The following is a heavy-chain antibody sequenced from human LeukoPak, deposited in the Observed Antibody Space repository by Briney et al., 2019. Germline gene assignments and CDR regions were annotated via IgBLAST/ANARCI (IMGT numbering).Heavy chain of an antibody. V-gene: IGHV4-59*08. J-gene: IGHJ4*02. CDR2: IYYSGST. Sequence: SETLSLTCTVSGGSISSYYWSWIRQPPGKGLEWIGYIYYSGSTNYNPSLKSRVTISVDTSKNQFSLKLSSVTAADTAVYYCARASELGYCSSTSCYLRSYFDYWGQGTLVTVSS. CDR1: GGSISSYY. CDR3: ARASELGYCSSTSCYLRSYFDY. D-gene: IGHD2-2*01.